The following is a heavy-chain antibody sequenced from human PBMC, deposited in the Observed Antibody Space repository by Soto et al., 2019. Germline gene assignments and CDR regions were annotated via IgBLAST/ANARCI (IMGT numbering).Heavy chain of an antibody. CDR3: ARVIWSGHLTSDL. Sequence: EVQVVESGGGLVQPGGSLRLSCAASGFTFSSNSMNWVRQAPGKGLEWISYISSSSTIYADSVKGRFTISRDNAKNSLYLQMNSLRDEVTAVYYCARVIWSGHLTSDLWGQGTLVTVSS. CDR2: ISSSSTI. V-gene: IGHV3-48*02. D-gene: IGHD3-3*01. CDR1: GFTFSSNS. J-gene: IGHJ5*02.